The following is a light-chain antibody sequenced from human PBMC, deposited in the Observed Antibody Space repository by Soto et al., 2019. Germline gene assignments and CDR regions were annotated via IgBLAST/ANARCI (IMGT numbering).Light chain of an antibody. V-gene: IGKV1-5*01. J-gene: IGKJ2*01. CDR2: DAS. CDR1: QTINSW. Sequence: DIQMTQSPSTLSASVGDRVTITCRASQTINSWLAWYQQKPGKAPKVLIFDASSLKTGVPSRFSGSGSGTEFTLTISSLQPDDFATYYCQQYNSFPYTFGQGTKVDIK. CDR3: QQYNSFPYT.